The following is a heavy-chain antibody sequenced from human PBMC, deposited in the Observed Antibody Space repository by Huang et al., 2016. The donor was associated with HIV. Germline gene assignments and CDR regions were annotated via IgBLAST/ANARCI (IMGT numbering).Heavy chain of an antibody. V-gene: IGHV1-2*02. Sequence: QVQLVQSGAEVKNPGASVKVSCKASGYTFTDYYIHWVRQAPGQGLGWRGWIDPRTGGTNYAQKLQGRVTMPRDTSITAAHMELRRLRSDDTAVYYCARVGPRKVYYDSINIMAYWGQGTLVTVTS. CDR1: GYTFTDYY. J-gene: IGHJ4*02. CDR3: ARVGPRKVYYDSINIMAY. D-gene: IGHD3-9*01. CDR2: IDPRTGGT.